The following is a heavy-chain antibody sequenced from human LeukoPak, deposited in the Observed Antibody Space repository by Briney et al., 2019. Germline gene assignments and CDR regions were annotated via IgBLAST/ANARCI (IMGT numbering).Heavy chain of an antibody. CDR1: GGSFSGYY. Sequence: SETLSLTCAVYGGSFSGYYWSWIRQHPGKGPEWIGYIYYSGSTYYNPSLKSRVTISVDTSKNQFSLKLSSVTAADTAVYYCARGHYYDSSHLDYWGQGTLVTVSS. J-gene: IGHJ4*02. D-gene: IGHD3-22*01. V-gene: IGHV4-31*11. CDR3: ARGHYYDSSHLDY. CDR2: IYYSGST.